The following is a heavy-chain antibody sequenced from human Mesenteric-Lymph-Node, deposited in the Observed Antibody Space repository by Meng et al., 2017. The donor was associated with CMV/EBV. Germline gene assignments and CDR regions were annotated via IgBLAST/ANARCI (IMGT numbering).Heavy chain of an antibody. V-gene: IGHV1-8*02. CDR3: ARDQEAVAGTDY. D-gene: IGHD6-19*01. CDR2: MDPNTGNT. CDR1: GYTFTSYD. J-gene: IGHJ4*02. Sequence: ASVKVSCKASGYTFTSYDINWVRHITGQGLEWMGWMDPNTGNTDYAQKFQGRVTMTRDTSISTAYMELSSLRSEDTAVYYCARDQEAVAGTDYWGQGTLVTVSS.